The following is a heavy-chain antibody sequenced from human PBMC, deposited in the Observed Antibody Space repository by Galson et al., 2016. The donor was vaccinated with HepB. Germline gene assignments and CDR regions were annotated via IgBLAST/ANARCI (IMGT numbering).Heavy chain of an antibody. V-gene: IGHV5-51*01. CDR2: IYPGDSDT. J-gene: IGHJ5*02. D-gene: IGHD4-11*01. CDR3: ARCSSAFYSLVFFFP. CDR1: GYSFTTYW. Sequence: QSGAEVKKPGESLKISCKGSGYSFTTYWIGWVRQMPGKGLEWMGVIYPGDSDTRYSPSFQGQVTISADKSISTAYLQWSSLKASDTAMYYCARCSSAFYSLVFFFPWGQGTPVTVSS.